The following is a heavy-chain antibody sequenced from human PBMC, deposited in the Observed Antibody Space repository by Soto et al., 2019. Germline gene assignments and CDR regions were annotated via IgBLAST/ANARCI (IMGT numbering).Heavy chain of an antibody. D-gene: IGHD5-12*01. CDR2: IIPILGIA. V-gene: IGHV1-69*04. Sequence: SVKVSCKASGGTFSSYTISWVRQAPGQGLEWMGRIIPILGIANYAQKFQGRVTITADKSTSTAYMELSSLRSEDTAVYYCARDAKRGYSGYDYSYWGQGTLVTVSS. CDR1: GGTFSSYT. J-gene: IGHJ4*02. CDR3: ARDAKRGYSGYDYSY.